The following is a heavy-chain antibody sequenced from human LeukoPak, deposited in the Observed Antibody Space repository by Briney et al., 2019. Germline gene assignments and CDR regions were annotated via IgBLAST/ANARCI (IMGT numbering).Heavy chain of an antibody. CDR3: AKDLYSSGWYYFDY. Sequence: PGGSLRLSCAASGFTFDDYAMHWVRQAPGKGLEWVSGISWNSGSIGYADSMKGRFTISRDNAKNSLYLQMNSLRAEDTALYYCAKDLYSSGWYYFDYWGQGTLVTVSS. CDR1: GFTFDDYA. CDR2: ISWNSGSI. J-gene: IGHJ4*02. D-gene: IGHD6-19*01. V-gene: IGHV3-9*01.